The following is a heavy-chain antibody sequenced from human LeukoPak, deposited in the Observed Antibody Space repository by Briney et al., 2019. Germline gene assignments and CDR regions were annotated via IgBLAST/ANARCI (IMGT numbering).Heavy chain of an antibody. D-gene: IGHD4-17*01. CDR2: IGTAGDT. CDR3: ARAGYGDYGDAFDI. CDR1: GFTLSSYD. J-gene: IGHJ3*02. V-gene: IGHV3-13*01. Sequence: GGSLRLSCAASGFTLSSYDMHWVRQATAKGLEWVSAIGTAGDTYYPASVKGRFTISRENAKNSWYLQMNSLRAGDTAVYYCARAGYGDYGDAFDIWGQGTMVTVSS.